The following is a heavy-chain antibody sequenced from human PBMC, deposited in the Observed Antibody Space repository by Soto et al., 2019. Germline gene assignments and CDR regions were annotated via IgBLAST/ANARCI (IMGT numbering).Heavy chain of an antibody. D-gene: IGHD3-10*01. V-gene: IGHV3-21*01. CDR1: GFTFSSYS. CDR2: ISSSSSYI. Sequence: EVQLVESGGGLVKPGGSLRLSCAASGFTFSSYSMNWVRQAPGKGLEWVSSISSSSSYIYYADSVKGPFTISRDNAKNSLYLQMNSLRAEDTAVYYCARDPAGTMVRVVIPIYYFDYWGQGTLVTVSS. J-gene: IGHJ4*02. CDR3: ARDPAGTMVRVVIPIYYFDY.